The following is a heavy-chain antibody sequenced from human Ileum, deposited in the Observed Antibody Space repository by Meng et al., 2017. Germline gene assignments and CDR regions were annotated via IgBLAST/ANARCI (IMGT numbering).Heavy chain of an antibody. CDR2: IHYSGSR. V-gene: IGHV4-61*01. CDR3: ARFYGSGTFEVHDY. CDR1: GGSVSSASYY. D-gene: IGHD3-10*01. J-gene: IGHJ4*02. Sequence: VQLQESGPGLVRPSETLSLTCNVSGGSVSSASYYWSWIRQPPGKGLEWIGLIHYSGSRNYNPSLKRRVTMSVDTSKNQVSLRLTSVTAADTAVYYCARFYGSGTFEVHDYWGQGTLVTVSS.